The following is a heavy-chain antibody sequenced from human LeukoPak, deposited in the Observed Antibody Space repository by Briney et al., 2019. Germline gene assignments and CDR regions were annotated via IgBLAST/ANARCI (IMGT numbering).Heavy chain of an antibody. Sequence: SETLSLTCSVSGGSIASGDYHWNWIRQPPREGLEWIGFIHDSGSTYYIPPLKSRLIISRDLSQKPFSLKLSSVTAADTALYYCARGFGAGNYYYGWFDPWGQGTLVTASS. CDR3: ARGFGAGNYYYGWFDP. V-gene: IGHV4-30-4*01. CDR2: IHDSGST. CDR1: GGSIASGDYH. D-gene: IGHD3-10*01. J-gene: IGHJ5*02.